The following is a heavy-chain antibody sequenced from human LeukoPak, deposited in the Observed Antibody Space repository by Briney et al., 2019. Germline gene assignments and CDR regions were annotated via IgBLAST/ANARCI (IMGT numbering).Heavy chain of an antibody. CDR1: GGTFGSYA. CDR3: VRDARGAAAADDAFDI. J-gene: IGHJ3*02. CDR2: IIPIFGTA. D-gene: IGHD6-13*01. V-gene: IGHV1-69*05. Sequence: SVEVSCKASGGTFGSYAISWVRQAPGQGLEWMGGIIPIFGTANYAQKFQGRVTMTRDTPITTVYMELSSLTSEDTAVYYCVRDARGAAAADDAFDIWGQGTMVTVSS.